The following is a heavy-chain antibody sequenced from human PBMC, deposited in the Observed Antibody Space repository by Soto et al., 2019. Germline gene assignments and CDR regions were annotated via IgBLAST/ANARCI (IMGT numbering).Heavy chain of an antibody. CDR2: IYYSGST. CDR3: ARDCVPPSAAHRYYYYGMDV. CDR1: GGSISSYY. D-gene: IGHD6-6*01. J-gene: IGHJ6*02. Sequence: QVQLQESGPGLVKPSETLSLTCTVSGGSISSYYWSWIRQPPGKGLEWIGYIYYSGSTHYKPSLKSRVTITVDTSKTQCSLKLSSVTAADTAVYYCARDCVPPSAAHRYYYYGMDVWGQGTTFTVSS. V-gene: IGHV4-59*01.